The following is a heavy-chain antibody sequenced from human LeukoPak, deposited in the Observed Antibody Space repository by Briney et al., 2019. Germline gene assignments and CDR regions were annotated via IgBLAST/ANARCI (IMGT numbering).Heavy chain of an antibody. Sequence: PGGSLRLSCAASGFTFSNAWMSWVRQAPGKGLEWIGEINHSGSTNYNPSLKSRVTISVDTSKNQFSLKLSSVTAADTAVYYCARVYYYDSSGSNWFDPWGQGTLVTVSS. CDR1: GFTFSNAW. D-gene: IGHD3-22*01. J-gene: IGHJ5*02. CDR3: ARVYYYDSSGSNWFDP. CDR2: INHSGST. V-gene: IGHV4-34*01.